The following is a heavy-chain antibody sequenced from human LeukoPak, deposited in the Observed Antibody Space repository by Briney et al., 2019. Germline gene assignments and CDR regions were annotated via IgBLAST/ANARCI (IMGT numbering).Heavy chain of an antibody. CDR3: SRDGQGYSGYDSPDY. D-gene: IGHD5-12*01. J-gene: IGHJ4*02. Sequence: PGRSLRLSCAASGFTFSNYAMHWVRQAPGKGLEWVAVISYDGSNKYYADSVKGRFTISRDNSNNALYLQVNSLRAEDTAVYYCSRDGQGYSGYDSPDYWGQGTPVTVSS. CDR1: GFTFSNYA. CDR2: ISYDGSNK. V-gene: IGHV3-30-3*01.